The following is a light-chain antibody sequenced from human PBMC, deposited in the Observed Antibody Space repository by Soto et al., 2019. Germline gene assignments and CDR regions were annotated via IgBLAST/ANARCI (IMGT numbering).Light chain of an antibody. CDR1: SSDVGSYNY. V-gene: IGLV2-14*01. CDR3: SSYTSTSTYV. J-gene: IGLJ1*01. CDR2: DVS. Sequence: QAALTQPAYVSGSPGQSITISCTGTSSDVGSYNYVSWYQQHPGKAPKLMIFDVSNRPSGVSNRFSGSKSGYTASLTISGLQAEDEADYYCSSYTSTSTYVFGTGTKVTVL.